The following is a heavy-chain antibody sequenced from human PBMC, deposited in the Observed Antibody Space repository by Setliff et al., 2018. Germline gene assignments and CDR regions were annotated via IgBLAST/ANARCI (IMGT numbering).Heavy chain of an antibody. V-gene: IGHV1-2*02. Sequence: ASVKVSCKASGYIFRDYYIHWVRQAPGQGLEWMGWINSNSGSTTYAQKFQGRVTMTRDTSINTVYMELKSLTSDDSAVYYCAREVPGYSGALDFWGRGTLVTVSS. CDR3: AREVPGYSGALDF. D-gene: IGHD5-12*01. J-gene: IGHJ5*01. CDR2: INSNSGST. CDR1: GYIFRDYY.